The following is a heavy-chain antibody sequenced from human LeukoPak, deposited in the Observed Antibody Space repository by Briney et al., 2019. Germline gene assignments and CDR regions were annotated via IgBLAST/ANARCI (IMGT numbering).Heavy chain of an antibody. V-gene: IGHV4-59*01. J-gene: IGHJ3*02. CDR3: ARAYYYGSGSYAFDI. CDR2: IYYSGST. D-gene: IGHD3-10*01. CDR1: GGSISSYY. Sequence: PSETLSLTCTVSGGSISSYYWSWIRQPPGKGLEWIGYIYYSGSTNYNPSLKSRVTISVDTSKNQFSLKLSSVTAADTAVYYCARAYYYGSGSYAFDIWCQGTMVTVSS.